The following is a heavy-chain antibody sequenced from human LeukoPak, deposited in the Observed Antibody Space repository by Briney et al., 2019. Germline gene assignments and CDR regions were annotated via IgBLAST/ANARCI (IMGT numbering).Heavy chain of an antibody. Sequence: SGGSLRLSCAASGFTFSSYEMNWVRQAPGKGLEWVSYISSSGSTIYYADSVKGRFTISRDNAKNSLYLQMNSLRAEDTAVYYCARAAGEMATIRYWGQGTLVTVSS. CDR1: GFTFSSYE. CDR2: ISSSGSTI. V-gene: IGHV3-48*03. D-gene: IGHD5-24*01. CDR3: ARAAGEMATIRY. J-gene: IGHJ4*02.